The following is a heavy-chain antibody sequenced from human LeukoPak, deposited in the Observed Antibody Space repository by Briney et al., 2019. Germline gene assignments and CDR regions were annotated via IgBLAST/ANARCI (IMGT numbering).Heavy chain of an antibody. CDR2: TYYSGST. Sequence: SETLSLTCTVSGGSISSSSYYWGWIRQPPGKGLEWIGSTYYSGSTYYNPSLKSRVTISVDTSKNQFSLKLSSVTAADTAVYYCARRRDGYKFGWFDPWGQGTLVTVSS. V-gene: IGHV4-39*07. J-gene: IGHJ5*02. D-gene: IGHD5-24*01. CDR1: GGSISSSSYY. CDR3: ARRRDGYKFGWFDP.